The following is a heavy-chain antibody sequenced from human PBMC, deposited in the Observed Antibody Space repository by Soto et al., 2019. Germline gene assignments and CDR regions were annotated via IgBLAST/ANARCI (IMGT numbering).Heavy chain of an antibody. J-gene: IGHJ5*02. Sequence: GGSLRLSCAASGFTFSNYWMSWVRQAPGKGLEWVANINKDGSEKYYVDSVKGRFTISRDNAKNSLYLQMNSLRAEDTAMYYCAELSSWGQGTLVTVSS. V-gene: IGHV3-7*03. CDR2: INKDGSEK. D-gene: IGHD1-26*01. CDR3: AELSS. CDR1: GFTFSNYW.